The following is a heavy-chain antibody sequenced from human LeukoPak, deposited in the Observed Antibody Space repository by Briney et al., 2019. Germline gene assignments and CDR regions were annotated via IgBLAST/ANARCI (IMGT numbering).Heavy chain of an antibody. D-gene: IGHD3-22*01. J-gene: IGHJ4*02. Sequence: GGSLRLSCEASGFTFSSYAMSWVRQAPGKGLEWVSGISGSGGSTYYADSMKGRFTISRDNSKNTLYLQMNSLRSEDTAVYYCAKMPQYYYDSSGYFDYWGQGTLVTVSS. CDR2: ISGSGGST. V-gene: IGHV3-23*01. CDR3: AKMPQYYYDSSGYFDY. CDR1: GFTFSSYA.